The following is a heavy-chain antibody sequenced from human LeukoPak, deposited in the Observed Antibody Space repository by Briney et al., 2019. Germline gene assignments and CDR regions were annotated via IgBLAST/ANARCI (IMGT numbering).Heavy chain of an antibody. CDR1: GYSFTNYW. D-gene: IGHD2-2*01. CDR3: ARLLGYCSSTSCLYGMDV. CDR2: IYPADSDT. V-gene: IGHV5-51*01. Sequence: GESLKISCKGSGYSFTNYWIGWVRQMPGKGLEWMGIIYPADSDTRYSPSFQGQVTISVDKSISTAYLQWSSLKASDTAMYYCARLLGYCSSTSCLYGMDVWGKGTTVTDSS. J-gene: IGHJ6*04.